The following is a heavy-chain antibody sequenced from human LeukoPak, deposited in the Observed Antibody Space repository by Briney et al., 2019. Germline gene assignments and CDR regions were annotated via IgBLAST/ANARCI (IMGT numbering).Heavy chain of an antibody. V-gene: IGHV1-2*02. D-gene: IGHD2-15*01. CDR2: INPNSGAT. CDR1: GYTFTGYY. Sequence: ASVKVSCKASGYTFTGYYMHWVRQAPGQGLEWVGWINPNSGATNYAQKFQGRVTMTRDTSISTAYMELSRLRSDDTAVYYCAREVVASGFDYWGRGTLVTVSS. J-gene: IGHJ4*02. CDR3: AREVVASGFDY.